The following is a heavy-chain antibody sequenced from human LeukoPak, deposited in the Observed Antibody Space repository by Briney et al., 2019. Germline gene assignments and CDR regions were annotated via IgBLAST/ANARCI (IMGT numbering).Heavy chain of an antibody. CDR2: INPGDSDT. CDR3: TXXXXXXXYSDY. Sequence: GESLKISCKGSGYSFTTYWIAWVRQMPGKGLEWMGIINPGDSDTRYSPSFQGQVTISADKSISTAYLQWSSLKASDTAMYYCTXXXXXXXYSDYXXQGTLVTVSS. CDR1: GYSFTTYW. D-gene: IGHD2-15*01. V-gene: IGHV5-51*01. J-gene: IGHJ4*02.